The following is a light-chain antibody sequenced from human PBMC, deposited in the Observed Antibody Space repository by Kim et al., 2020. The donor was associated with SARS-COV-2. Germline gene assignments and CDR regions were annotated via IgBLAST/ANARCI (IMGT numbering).Light chain of an antibody. CDR3: SSYTSSSTLEV. Sequence: QSITLSCSGTSSDVGGYNYVSWYQQHPDKAPKLIIYDVSNRPSGVSNRFSGSKSGNTASLTISGLQAEDEADYFCSSYTSSSTLEVFGGGTQLTVL. CDR2: DVS. J-gene: IGLJ3*02. V-gene: IGLV2-14*03. CDR1: SSDVGGYNY.